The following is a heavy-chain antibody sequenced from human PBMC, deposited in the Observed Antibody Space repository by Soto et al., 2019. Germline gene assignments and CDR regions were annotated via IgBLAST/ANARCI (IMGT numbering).Heavy chain of an antibody. V-gene: IGHV3-30*18. CDR2: ISYDGSNK. D-gene: IGHD5-12*01. J-gene: IGHJ4*02. CDR1: GFTFSSYG. Sequence: QVQLVESGGGVVQPGRSLRLSCAASGFTFSSYGMHWVRQAPGKGLEWVAVISYDGSNKYYADSVKGRFTISRDNSKNTLYLQMNILRAEDTAVYYCAKRGYSGYDYLGYWGQGTLVTVSS. CDR3: AKRGYSGYDYLGY.